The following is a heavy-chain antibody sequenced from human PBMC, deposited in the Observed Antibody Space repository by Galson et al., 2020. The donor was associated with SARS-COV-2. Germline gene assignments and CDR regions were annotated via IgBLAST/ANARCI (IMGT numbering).Heavy chain of an antibody. CDR1: GGSISSYY. D-gene: IGHD6-19*01. CDR3: ARGIAVAGTIWGWMTYNWFDP. V-gene: IGHV4-59*01. J-gene: IGHJ5*02. Sequence: SQTLSLTCTVSGGSISSYYWSWIRQPPGKGLEWNGYIYYSGNTNNNPSLKSRVTISVDTSKNQFSLKLSSVTAADTAVYYCARGIAVAGTIWGWMTYNWFDPWGQGTLVTVSS. CDR2: IYYSGNT.